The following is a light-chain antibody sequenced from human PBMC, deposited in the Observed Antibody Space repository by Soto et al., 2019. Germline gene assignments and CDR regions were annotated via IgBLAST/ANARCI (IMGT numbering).Light chain of an antibody. V-gene: IGKV1-5*01. CDR2: DAS. J-gene: IGKJ3*01. Sequence: DIQMTQSPSTLSASVGDRVTITCRASQSISSWLAWYQQKPGKAPKLLIYDASSLESGVPSRFSGRGSGTEFTLTISSLQPDDFATYYCQQYNSYSDSTFGPGTKVDIK. CDR1: QSISSW. CDR3: QQYNSYSDST.